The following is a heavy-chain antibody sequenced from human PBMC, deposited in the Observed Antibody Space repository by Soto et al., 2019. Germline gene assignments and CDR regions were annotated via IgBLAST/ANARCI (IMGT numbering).Heavy chain of an antibody. CDR1: GFTFSSYS. Sequence: EVQLVESGGGLVQPGGSLRLSFAASGFTFSSYSMNWVRQAPGKGLEWVSYISSSSSTKYYADSLKGRFTISRDNAKNSLYLQMNSLRAEDTAVYYCASLVVVAATPGFDYWGQGTLVTVSS. CDR3: ASLVVVAATPGFDY. D-gene: IGHD2-15*01. CDR2: ISSSSSTK. J-gene: IGHJ4*02. V-gene: IGHV3-48*01.